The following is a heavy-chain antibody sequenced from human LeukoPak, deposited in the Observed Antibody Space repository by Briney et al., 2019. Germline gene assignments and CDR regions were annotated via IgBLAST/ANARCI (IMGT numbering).Heavy chain of an antibody. Sequence: ASVKVSCKASGYTFTSSDINWVRQATGQGLEWMGWMNPNSGNTGYAQKFQGRVTMTRNTSISTAYMELSSLRSEDTAVYYCARLMGSGWYYYYHGMDVWGQGTTVTVSS. CDR3: ARLMGSGWYYYYHGMDV. D-gene: IGHD6-19*01. CDR2: MNPNSGNT. J-gene: IGHJ6*02. V-gene: IGHV1-8*01. CDR1: GYTFTSSD.